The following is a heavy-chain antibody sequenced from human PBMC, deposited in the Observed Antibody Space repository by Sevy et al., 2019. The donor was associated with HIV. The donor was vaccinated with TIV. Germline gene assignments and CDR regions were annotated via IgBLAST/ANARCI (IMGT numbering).Heavy chain of an antibody. D-gene: IGHD1-7*01. CDR3: ARDPSRNYLTPHYRDYYGLDV. CDR1: GYTFSSHD. CDR2: MNPNNGNT. Sequence: ASVKVSCKTSGYTFSSHDINWVRQAPGQGLEWMGWMNPNNGNTGYVQKFQDRVTMTRDSSIATAYMELRGLTSDDTAVYYCARDPSRNYLTPHYRDYYGLDVWGQGTAVTVSS. J-gene: IGHJ6*02. V-gene: IGHV1-8*01.